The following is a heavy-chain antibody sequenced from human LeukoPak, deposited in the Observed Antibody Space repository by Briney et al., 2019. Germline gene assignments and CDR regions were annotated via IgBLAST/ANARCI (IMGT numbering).Heavy chain of an antibody. D-gene: IGHD1-26*01. J-gene: IGHJ3*02. CDR3: ARDRRRERLHAFDM. V-gene: IGHV4-59*11. CDR2: IDDSGST. CDR1: GGTFSSHY. Sequence: PSETLSLTCTVSGGTFSSHYWSWIRQAPGKGLEWIAYIDDSGSTNYNPTLKSGLTISVDASKNQVSLKLSSVTAADTAVYYCARDRRRERLHAFDMWGQGTRVTVSS.